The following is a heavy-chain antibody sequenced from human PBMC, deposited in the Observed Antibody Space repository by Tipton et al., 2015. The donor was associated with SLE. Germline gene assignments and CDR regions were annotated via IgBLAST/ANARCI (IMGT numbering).Heavy chain of an antibody. D-gene: IGHD2-15*01. Sequence: TLSLTCTVSGGSISRGSYNWSWIRQPAGKGLEWIGHMYSGGSTNYNPSLKSRVAISVDPAKNEFSLKLTSVTAADTAVYYCARGKLTWRGAIIGADVWGQGTTVNVSS. V-gene: IGHV4-61*09. CDR1: GGSISRGSYN. CDR2: MYSGGST. CDR3: ARGKLTWRGAIIGADV. J-gene: IGHJ6*02.